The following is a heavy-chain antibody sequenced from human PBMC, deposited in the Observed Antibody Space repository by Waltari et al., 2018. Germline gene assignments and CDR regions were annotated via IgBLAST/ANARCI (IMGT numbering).Heavy chain of an antibody. Sequence: QVQLQQWGAGLLKPSETLSLTCAVYGGSFSGYYWSWIRQPPGKGLEWIGEINLSGSTNYNPSLKSRVTISVDTSKNQFSLKLSSVTAADTAVYYCASIWFGELPTGRYYYMDVWGKGTTVTVSS. CDR3: ASIWFGELPTGRYYYMDV. CDR1: GGSFSGYY. V-gene: IGHV4-34*01. J-gene: IGHJ6*03. D-gene: IGHD3-10*01. CDR2: INLSGST.